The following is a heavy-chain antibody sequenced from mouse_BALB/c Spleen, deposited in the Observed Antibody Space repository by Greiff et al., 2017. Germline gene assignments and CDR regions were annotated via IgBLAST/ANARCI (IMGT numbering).Heavy chain of an antibody. Sequence: VQVVESGPGLVAPSQSLSITCTASGFSFTSYGVHWVRQPPGKGLEWLGVIWAGGSTNYNSALMSRLGISKDNSKSHVFLKMNRLHTDDTAVYDGARDGYDYAMDYWGQGTSVTVSS. CDR2: IWAGGST. V-gene: IGHV2-9*02. J-gene: IGHJ4*01. CDR1: GFSFTSYG. D-gene: IGHD2-2*01. CDR3: ARDGYDYAMDY.